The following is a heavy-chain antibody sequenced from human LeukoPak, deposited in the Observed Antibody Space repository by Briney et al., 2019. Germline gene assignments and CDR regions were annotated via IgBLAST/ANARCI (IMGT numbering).Heavy chain of an antibody. Sequence: KTSETLSLTCSVSGGSISSYYWSWIRQPPGKGLEWIGYIYYSGNTNYNPSLKSRVTISVDTSKNQFSLKLSSVTAADAAVYYCARGRGSSGWYGGFDYWGQGTLVTVSS. CDR2: IYYSGNT. CDR3: ARGRGSSGWYGGFDY. V-gene: IGHV4-59*01. J-gene: IGHJ4*02. CDR1: GGSISSYY. D-gene: IGHD6-19*01.